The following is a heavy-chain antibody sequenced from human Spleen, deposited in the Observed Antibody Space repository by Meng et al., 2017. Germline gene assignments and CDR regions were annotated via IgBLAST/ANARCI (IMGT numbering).Heavy chain of an antibody. Sequence: SETLSLTCTVSGGSITSDYWSWIRQPPGKGLEWIGYMYYSGSTNYNPSLKSRVTISVDTSKNQFSLRLSSMTAADTAVYYCAGFSSSWLDYWGQGRLVTVSS. D-gene: IGHD6-13*01. V-gene: IGHV4-59*12. CDR3: AGFSSSWLDY. J-gene: IGHJ4*02. CDR2: MYYSGST. CDR1: GGSITSDY.